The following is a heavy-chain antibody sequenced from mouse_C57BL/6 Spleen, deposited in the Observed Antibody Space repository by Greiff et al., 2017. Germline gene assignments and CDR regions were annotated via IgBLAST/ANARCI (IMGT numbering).Heavy chain of an antibody. CDR1: GFNITDDY. D-gene: IGHD4-1*01. Sequence: VQLQQSGAELVRPGASVKLSCTASGFNITDDYMHWVKQRPEQGLEWIGWIDPENGDTEYASKFQGKATITADTSSNTAYLQLSSLTSEDTAVYYCTTRGTGEAMDYWGQGTSVTVSS. CDR2: IDPENGDT. J-gene: IGHJ4*01. CDR3: TTRGTGEAMDY. V-gene: IGHV14-4*01.